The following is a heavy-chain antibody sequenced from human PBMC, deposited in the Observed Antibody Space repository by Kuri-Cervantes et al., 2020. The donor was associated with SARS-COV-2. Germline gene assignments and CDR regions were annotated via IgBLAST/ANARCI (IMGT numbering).Heavy chain of an antibody. CDR3: ARDPPYCTNGVCYRSYAFDI. CDR1: GFTFSSYW. D-gene: IGHD2-8*01. CDR2: IKQDGSEK. V-gene: IGHV3-7*01. J-gene: IGHJ3*02. Sequence: GESLKTSCAASGFTFSSYWMSWVRQAPGKGLEWVANIKQDGSEKYYVDSVKGRFTISRDNAKNSLYLQMNSLRAEDTAVYYCARDPPYCTNGVCYRSYAFDIWGQGTMVTVSS.